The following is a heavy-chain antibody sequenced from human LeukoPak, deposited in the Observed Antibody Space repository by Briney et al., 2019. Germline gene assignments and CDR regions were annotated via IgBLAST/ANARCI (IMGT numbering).Heavy chain of an antibody. CDR1: GFTFSSYE. CDR2: ISSSGSTI. CDR3: ARDPYYGDYVV. D-gene: IGHD4-17*01. J-gene: IGHJ4*02. Sequence: GGSLRLSCAASGFTFSSYEMNWVRQAPGKGLEWVSYISSSGSTIYYADSVKGRFTISRDNAKNPLYLQMNSLRAEDTAVYYCARDPYYGDYVVWGQGTLVTVSS. V-gene: IGHV3-48*03.